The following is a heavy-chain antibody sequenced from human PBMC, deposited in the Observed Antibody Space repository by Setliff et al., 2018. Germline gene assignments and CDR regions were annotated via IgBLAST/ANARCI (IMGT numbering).Heavy chain of an antibody. Sequence: ASVKVSCKASGYTFSTYGLHWVLQAPGQGPEWMGMIITNTGKTSYAQKFQGRVTMTTDTSTGTGYMELRSLRSDDTAVYFCARFGGSCSSSSCYASDLWGQGTMVTVSS. D-gene: IGHD2-2*01. CDR2: IITNTGKT. CDR1: GYTFSTYG. V-gene: IGHV1-18*01. CDR3: ARFGGSCSSSSCYASDL. J-gene: IGHJ3*01.